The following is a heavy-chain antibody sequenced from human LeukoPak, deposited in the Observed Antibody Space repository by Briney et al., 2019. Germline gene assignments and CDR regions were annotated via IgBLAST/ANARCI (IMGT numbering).Heavy chain of an antibody. CDR1: GGSISSYY. Sequence: SETLSLTCTVSGGSISSYYWSWIRQPPGKGLEWIGYIYYSGSTNYNPSLKSRVTKSVDTSKNQFSLKLSSVTAADTAVYYCARSPSSGWDNWFDPWGQGTLVTVSS. D-gene: IGHD6-19*01. J-gene: IGHJ5*02. V-gene: IGHV4-59*08. CDR2: IYYSGST. CDR3: ARSPSSGWDNWFDP.